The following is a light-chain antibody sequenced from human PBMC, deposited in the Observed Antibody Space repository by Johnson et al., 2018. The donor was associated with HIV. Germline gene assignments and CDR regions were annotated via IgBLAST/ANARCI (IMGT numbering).Light chain of an antibody. J-gene: IGLJ1*01. V-gene: IGLV1-51*02. CDR1: SSNIGKNH. CDR2: EDD. CDR3: GTWHSNLSVDFV. Sequence: QSVLTQPPSVSAAPGQKVTISCSGSSSNIGKNHVSWYQQFPGTAPKLLVYEDDKRPSDIPDRFSGSKSGPSATLGITGLQPGDEAAYYCGTWHSNLSVDFVFGTGTKVTVL.